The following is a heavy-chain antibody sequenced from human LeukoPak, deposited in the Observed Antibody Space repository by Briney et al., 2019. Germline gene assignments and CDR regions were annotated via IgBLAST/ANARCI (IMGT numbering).Heavy chain of an antibody. J-gene: IGHJ6*03. CDR3: ARVRCSGGSCPYYYYYYYMDV. V-gene: IGHV4-39*07. CDR2: IHYSGST. D-gene: IGHD2-15*01. Sequence: SETLSLTCTVSGGSISSSSYYWAWIRQPPGKGLEWIGSIHYSGSTYYNPSLQSRVAISIDTSKNQFSLKLRFVTAADTAVYYCARVRCSGGSCPYYYYYYYMDVWGKGTTVTVSS. CDR1: GGSISSSSYY.